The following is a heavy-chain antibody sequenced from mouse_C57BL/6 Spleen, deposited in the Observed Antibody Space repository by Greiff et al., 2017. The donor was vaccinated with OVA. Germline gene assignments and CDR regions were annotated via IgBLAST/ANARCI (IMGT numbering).Heavy chain of an antibody. CDR2: ISSGGSYT. Sequence: EVMLVESGGDLVKPGGSLKLSCAASGFTFSSYGMSWFRQTPDKRLEWVATISSGGSYTYYPDSVKGRFTISRDNAKNTLYLQMSSLKSEDTAMYYCARRGYTTTYAMDYWGQGTSVTVSS. J-gene: IGHJ4*01. D-gene: IGHD1-1*01. V-gene: IGHV5-6*02. CDR3: ARRGYTTTYAMDY. CDR1: GFTFSSYG.